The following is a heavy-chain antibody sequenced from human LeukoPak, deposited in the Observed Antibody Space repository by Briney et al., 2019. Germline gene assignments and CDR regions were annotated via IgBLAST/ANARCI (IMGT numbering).Heavy chain of an antibody. D-gene: IGHD6-6*01. CDR2: IRSKAYGGTT. Sequence: PGGSLRLSCRASGFTFGDYAMSWVRQAPGKGLEGVGFIRSKAYGGTTEYAASVKGRFTISRDDSKSIAYLQMNSLKTEDTAVYYCTRGPSIAARPVYFQHWGQGTLVTVSS. V-gene: IGHV3-49*04. CDR3: TRGPSIAARPVYFQH. J-gene: IGHJ1*01. CDR1: GFTFGDYA.